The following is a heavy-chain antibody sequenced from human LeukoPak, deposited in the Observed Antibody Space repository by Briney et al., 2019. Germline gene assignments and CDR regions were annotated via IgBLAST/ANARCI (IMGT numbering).Heavy chain of an antibody. D-gene: IGHD1-26*01. CDR3: ARHSRELLDY. J-gene: IGHJ4*02. V-gene: IGHV4-39*01. Sequence: PSETLSLTCTVSGGSISSSSYYWGWIRQPPGKGLEWIGSIYYSGGTYYNPSLKSRVTISVDTSKNQFSLKLSSVTAADTAVYYCARHSRELLDYWGQGTLVTVSS. CDR1: GGSISSSSYY. CDR2: IYYSGGT.